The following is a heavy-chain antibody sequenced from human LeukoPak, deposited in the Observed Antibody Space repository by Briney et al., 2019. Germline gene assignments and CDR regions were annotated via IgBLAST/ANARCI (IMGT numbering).Heavy chain of an antibody. CDR1: GGSVSSGSYH. J-gene: IGHJ6*02. CDR2: MYYSGST. V-gene: IGHV4-61*01. D-gene: IGHD3-16*01. Sequence: SGPTLVKPSETLSLTCSVSGGSVSSGSYHWSWIRQPPGKGLEWICYMYYSGSTTYNPSLNSRVTISIDTSKNLVSLMLSSVTAADTAVYYCARDYAHSGSYYYAMDVWGQGTTVTVSS. CDR3: ARDYAHSGSYYYAMDV.